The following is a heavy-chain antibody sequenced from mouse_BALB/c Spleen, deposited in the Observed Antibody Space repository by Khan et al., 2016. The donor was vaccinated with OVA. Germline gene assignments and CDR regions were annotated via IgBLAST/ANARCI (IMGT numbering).Heavy chain of an antibody. D-gene: IGHD2-3*01. V-gene: IGHV3-2*02. CDR2: ISSSGST. Sequence: ELVESGPGLVKPSQSLSLTCTVTGYSIPSDYAWNWIRQFPGNKLEWMGYISSSGSTNYNPALKSRISITRDTSKNQFFLRLNSVTTEDTATYYCARDGSRYNYAMDYWGQGTSVTVSS. CDR3: ARDGSRYNYAMDY. CDR1: GYSIPSDYA. J-gene: IGHJ4*01.